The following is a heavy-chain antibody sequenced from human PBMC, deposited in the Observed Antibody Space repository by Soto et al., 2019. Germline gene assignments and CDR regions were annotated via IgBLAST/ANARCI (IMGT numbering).Heavy chain of an antibody. CDR1: GYTFTGYY. J-gene: IGHJ6*02. D-gene: IGHD4-17*01. Sequence: ASVKVSCKASGYTFTGYYMHWVRQAPGQGLEWMGWINPNSGGTNYAQKFQGWVTMTRDTSISTAYMELSRLRSDDTAVYYCARGFYGDPYYYYGMDVWGQGTTVTVSS. V-gene: IGHV1-2*04. CDR3: ARGFYGDPYYYYGMDV. CDR2: INPNSGGT.